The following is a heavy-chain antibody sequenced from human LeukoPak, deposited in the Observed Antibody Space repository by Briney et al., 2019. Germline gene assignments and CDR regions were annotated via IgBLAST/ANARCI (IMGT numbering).Heavy chain of an antibody. CDR1: GYTFSSYD. J-gene: IGHJ5*02. Sequence: GSVKVSCTASGYTFSSYDINCVRQATGQGLEWMGWMKPNSGNTGYAQKFQGRVTMTRKTSISTAYMELSSLRSEDTAVYYCARAVGYCTNGVCRGSLDPWGQGTLVTVSS. D-gene: IGHD2-8*01. CDR2: MKPNSGNT. CDR3: ARAVGYCTNGVCRGSLDP. V-gene: IGHV1-8*01.